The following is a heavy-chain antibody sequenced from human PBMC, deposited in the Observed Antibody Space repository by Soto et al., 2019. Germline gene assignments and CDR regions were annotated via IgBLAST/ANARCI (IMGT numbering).Heavy chain of an antibody. CDR3: XKDLKDAXIDYGDYGGFDY. V-gene: IGHV3-23*01. J-gene: IGHJ4*02. Sequence: EVQLLESGGGLVQPGGSLRLSCAASGFTFSSYAMSWVRQAPGKGLEWLSAISGSGGSTYYADSVKGRFTXSRDXSKXXXXXXXXXXXXXXXXXXXXXKDLKDAXIDYGDYGGFDYWGQGTLVTVSS. D-gene: IGHD4-17*01. CDR2: ISGSGGST. CDR1: GFTFSSYA.